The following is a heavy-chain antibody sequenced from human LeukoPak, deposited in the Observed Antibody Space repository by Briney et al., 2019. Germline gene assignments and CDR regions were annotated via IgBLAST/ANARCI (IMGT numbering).Heavy chain of an antibody. CDR3: ASLTFHYYDSSGYSSRDY. Sequence: PGESLKISCKGSGYSFTSYWISWVRQMPGKGLEWVGRIDPSDSYTNYSPSFQGHVTISADKSISTAYLQWSSLKASDTAMYYCASLTFHYYDSSGYSSRDYWGQGTLVTVSS. D-gene: IGHD3-22*01. CDR2: IDPSDSYT. CDR1: GYSFTSYW. V-gene: IGHV5-10-1*01. J-gene: IGHJ4*02.